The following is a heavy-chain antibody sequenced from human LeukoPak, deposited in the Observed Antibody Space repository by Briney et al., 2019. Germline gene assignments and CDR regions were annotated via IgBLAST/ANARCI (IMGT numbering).Heavy chain of an antibody. CDR1: GFTFSSYG. D-gene: IGHD2-2*01. CDR3: ANGVRLVVPAAMLGY. V-gene: IGHV3-30*02. Sequence: GGSLRLSCAASGFTFSSYGMHWVRQAPGKGLEWVAFIRYDGSNKYYADSVKGRFTISRDNSKNTLYLQMNSLRAEDTAVYYCANGVRLVVPAAMLGYWGQGTLDTVSS. J-gene: IGHJ4*02. CDR2: IRYDGSNK.